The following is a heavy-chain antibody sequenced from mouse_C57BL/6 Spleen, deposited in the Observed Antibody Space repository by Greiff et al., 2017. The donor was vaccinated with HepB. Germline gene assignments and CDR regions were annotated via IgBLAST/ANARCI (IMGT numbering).Heavy chain of an antibody. CDR1: GYTFTDYE. Sequence: VQVVESGAELVRPGASVTLSCKASGYTFTDYEMHWVKQTPVHGLEWIGAIDPETGGTAYNQKFKGKAILTADKSSSTAYMELRSLTSEDSAVYYCTTQAYDGSSSPFAYWGQGTLVTVSA. CDR3: TTQAYDGSSSPFAY. CDR2: IDPETGGT. D-gene: IGHD1-1*01. J-gene: IGHJ3*01. V-gene: IGHV1-15*01.